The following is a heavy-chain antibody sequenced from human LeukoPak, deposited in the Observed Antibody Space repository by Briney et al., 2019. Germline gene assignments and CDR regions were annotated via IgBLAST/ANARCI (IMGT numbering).Heavy chain of an antibody. D-gene: IGHD6-19*01. CDR3: ARHSIAVTDDY. CDR2: IYYSGNT. CDR1: GGSISSSSYY. Sequence: SETLSLTCTVSGGSISSSSYYWGWIRQPPGKGLEWIGSIYYSGNTYYNPSLKSRVSISVDTSRNQFSLRLSSVTAADTAIYYCARHSIAVTDDYWGQGTLVTVSS. J-gene: IGHJ4*02. V-gene: IGHV4-39*01.